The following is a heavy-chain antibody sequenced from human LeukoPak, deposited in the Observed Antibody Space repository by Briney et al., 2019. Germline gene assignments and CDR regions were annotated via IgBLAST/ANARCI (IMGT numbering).Heavy chain of an antibody. V-gene: IGHV4-4*07. D-gene: IGHD6-13*01. Sequence: SETLSLTCTVSGGSISSYYWSWIRQPAGKGLEWIGRIYTSGSTNYNPSLKSRVTMSVDTSKNQFSLKLSSVTAADTAVYYCAREAYSSSWYRDAFDIWGQGTMVTVSS. CDR3: AREAYSSSWYRDAFDI. J-gene: IGHJ3*02. CDR1: GGSISSYY. CDR2: IYTSGST.